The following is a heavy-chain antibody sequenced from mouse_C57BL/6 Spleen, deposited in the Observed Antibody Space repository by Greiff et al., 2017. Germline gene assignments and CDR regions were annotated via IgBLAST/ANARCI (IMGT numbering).Heavy chain of an antibody. Sequence: VQLQESGPELVKPGASVKISCKASGYAISSAWLNWVKQRPGKGLEWIGRIYPGDGDTNSPGKFKGKATLTADKSSSTAYMQLSSLTCEDSAVYFCASDGSLWFAYWVQGTLVTVSA. CDR1: GYAISSAW. CDR2: IYPGDGDT. V-gene: IGHV1-82*01. CDR3: ASDGSLWFAY. J-gene: IGHJ3*01. D-gene: IGHD1-1*01.